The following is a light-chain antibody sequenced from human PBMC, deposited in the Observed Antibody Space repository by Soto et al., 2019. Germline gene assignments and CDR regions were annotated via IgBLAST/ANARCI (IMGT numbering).Light chain of an antibody. Sequence: DIVMTQSPDSLAVSLGERPTINCKSSQSVLYSSNNKNYLAWYQQKPGQPPKLLIYWASTRESGVPDRFSGSGSGTDFTLTISSLQAEDVAVYYCQQYYSTWTFGQGTKVEIK. CDR1: QSVLYSSNNKNY. CDR3: QQYYSTWT. CDR2: WAS. J-gene: IGKJ1*01. V-gene: IGKV4-1*01.